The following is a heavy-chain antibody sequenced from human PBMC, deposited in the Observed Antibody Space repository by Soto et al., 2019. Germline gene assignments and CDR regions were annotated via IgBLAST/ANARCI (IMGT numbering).Heavy chain of an antibody. J-gene: IGHJ4*02. CDR3: AIQPYDFWSGYYTTFDC. Sequence: SQTLSLTCDVSGDRVSSNRAAWNWIRQSPSRGLEWLGRTYYRSKWYNDYAVSVKSRITINPDTSKNQFSLQLNSVTPEDTAVYYCAIQPYDFWSGYYTTFDCWGQGTLVTVSS. CDR1: GDRVSSNRAA. D-gene: IGHD3-3*01. CDR2: TYYRSKWYN. V-gene: IGHV6-1*01.